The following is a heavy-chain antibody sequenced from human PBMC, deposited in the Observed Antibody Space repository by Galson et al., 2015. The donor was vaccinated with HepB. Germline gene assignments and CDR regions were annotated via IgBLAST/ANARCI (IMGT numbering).Heavy chain of an antibody. V-gene: IGHV4-34*01. J-gene: IGHJ4*02. D-gene: IGHD5-12*01. CDR3: ARERGYSGYDF. Sequence: SETLSLTCAVYGGSFSGYYWSWIRQPPGKGLEWIGEINHSGSTNYNPSLKSRVTISVDTFKNQFSLKLSSVTAADTAVYYCARERGYSGYDFGGQGTLVTVSS. CDR1: GGSFSGYY. CDR2: INHSGST.